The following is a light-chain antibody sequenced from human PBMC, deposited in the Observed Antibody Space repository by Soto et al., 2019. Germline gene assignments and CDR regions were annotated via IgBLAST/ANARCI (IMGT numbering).Light chain of an antibody. CDR2: AAS. CDR1: QGISNY. Sequence: NQRSHTPSSPSASVQDRVPITCRASQGISNYLAWYQQTPGKVPKLLIYAASTLQSGVPARVSGSGSGTDFTLTISNQQPEDVATYYCRESRAFGQGTKVDIK. V-gene: IGKV1-27*01. J-gene: IGKJ1*01. CDR3: RESRA.